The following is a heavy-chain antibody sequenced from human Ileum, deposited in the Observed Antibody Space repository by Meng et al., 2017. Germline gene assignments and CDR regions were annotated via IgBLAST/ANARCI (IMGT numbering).Heavy chain of an antibody. CDR2: INQGGSDK. CDR3: AKIFCTASVCYYDY. Sequence: GESLKISCAGSGFTFSGFWMSWVRQAPGKGLEWVANINQGGSDKYYMDSVKGRFTISRDNAESSLSLQMNSLRAEDTAVYYCAKIFCTASVCYYDYWGQGTLVTVSS. V-gene: IGHV3-7*01. D-gene: IGHD3-9*01. J-gene: IGHJ4*02. CDR1: GFTFSGFW.